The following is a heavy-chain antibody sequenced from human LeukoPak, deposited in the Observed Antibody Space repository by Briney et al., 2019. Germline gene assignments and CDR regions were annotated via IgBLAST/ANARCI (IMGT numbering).Heavy chain of an antibody. V-gene: IGHV3-21*01. CDR1: GFTFTSFN. D-gene: IGHD6-13*01. J-gene: IGHJ4*02. Sequence: GGSLRLSCAASGFTFTSFNMNWVRQAPGKGLEWVSSISSSSSYIYYADSVKGRFTISRDNAKNSLYLQMNSLRAEDTAVYYCASEVKIVWTAAGTNKGLDYWGQGTLVTVSS. CDR3: ASEVKIVWTAAGTNKGLDY. CDR2: ISSSSSYI.